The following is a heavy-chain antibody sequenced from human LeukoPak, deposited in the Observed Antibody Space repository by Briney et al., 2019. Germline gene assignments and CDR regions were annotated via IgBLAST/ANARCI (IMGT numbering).Heavy chain of an antibody. V-gene: IGHV3-7*01. CDR3: AREDSSSTFDY. Sequence: GGSLRLSCAASGFTFSSYWMSWVRQAPGKGLEWVANIKQDGSEKCYVDSVKGRFTISRDNAKNSLYLQMNSLRAEDTAVYYCAREDSSSTFDYWGQGTLVTVSS. D-gene: IGHD6-6*01. CDR2: IKQDGSEK. J-gene: IGHJ4*02. CDR1: GFTFSSYW.